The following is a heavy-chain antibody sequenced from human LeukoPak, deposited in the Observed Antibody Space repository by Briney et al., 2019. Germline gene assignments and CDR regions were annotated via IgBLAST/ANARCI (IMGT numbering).Heavy chain of an antibody. Sequence: GGSLRLSCAASGFTFSSYSMNWVRQAPGKGLEWVSYISSSSSTIYYADSVKGRFTISRDNAKNSLYLQMNCLRDEDTAVYYCARDPLYCSGGSCYFYGMDVWGQGTTVTVSS. CDR2: ISSSSSTI. V-gene: IGHV3-48*02. D-gene: IGHD2-15*01. CDR3: ARDPLYCSGGSCYFYGMDV. CDR1: GFTFSSYS. J-gene: IGHJ6*02.